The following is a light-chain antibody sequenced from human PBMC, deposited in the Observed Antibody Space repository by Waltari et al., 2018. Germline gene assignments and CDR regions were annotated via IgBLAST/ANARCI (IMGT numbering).Light chain of an antibody. CDR3: GTWDTSLNTWV. V-gene: IGLV1-51*01. CDR1: SSTIGSSF. CDR2: DND. J-gene: IGLJ3*02. Sequence: QSVLTQPPSVSAAPGQTVTISCSGTSSTIGSSFVSWYQQFPGTAPKLLIHDNDERPSGIPDRFSGSKSGTSATLGITGLQTGDEADYYCGTWDTSLNTWVFGGGTKLTVL.